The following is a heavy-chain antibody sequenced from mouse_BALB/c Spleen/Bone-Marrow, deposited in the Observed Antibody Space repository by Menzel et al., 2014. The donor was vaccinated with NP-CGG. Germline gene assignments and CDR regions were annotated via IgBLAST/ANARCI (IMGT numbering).Heavy chain of an antibody. CDR3: TTGFAY. CDR1: GFTFSNYW. Sequence: EVKVEESGGGLVQPGGSMKLSCVASGFTFSNYWMNWVRQSPEKGLEWVAEIRLKSNNYATHYAESVKGRFTISRDDSKSSVYLQMNNLGAEDTGIYYCTTGFAYWGQGTLVTVSA. V-gene: IGHV6-6*02. CDR2: IRLKSNNYAT. J-gene: IGHJ3*01.